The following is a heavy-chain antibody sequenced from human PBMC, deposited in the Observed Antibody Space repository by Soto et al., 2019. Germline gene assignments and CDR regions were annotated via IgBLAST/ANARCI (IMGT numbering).Heavy chain of an antibody. CDR2: ISYDGSNK. V-gene: IGHV3-30*18. J-gene: IGHJ6*03. CDR3: AKVGDYIWGSYRPGHYYYYYMDV. CDR1: GFTFSSYR. Sequence: PGGALRLSCAASGFTFSSYRMHWVRQAPGKGLEWVAVISYDGSNKYYADSVKGRFTISRDNSKNTLYLQMNSLRAEDTAVYYCAKVGDYIWGSYRPGHYYYYYMDVWGKGTTVTVSS. D-gene: IGHD3-16*02.